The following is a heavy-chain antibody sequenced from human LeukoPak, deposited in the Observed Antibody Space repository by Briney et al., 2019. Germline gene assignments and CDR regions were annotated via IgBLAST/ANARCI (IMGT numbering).Heavy chain of an antibody. CDR2: ISYDGSNK. CDR1: GFTFSSYA. J-gene: IGHJ4*02. Sequence: AGGSLRFSCAASGFTFSSYAMHWVRQAPGKGLEWVAVISYDGSNKYYADSVKGRFTISRDNSKNTLYLQMNSLRAEDTAVYYCASFEAARDYWGQGTLVTVSS. D-gene: IGHD6-6*01. CDR3: ASFEAARDY. V-gene: IGHV3-30-3*01.